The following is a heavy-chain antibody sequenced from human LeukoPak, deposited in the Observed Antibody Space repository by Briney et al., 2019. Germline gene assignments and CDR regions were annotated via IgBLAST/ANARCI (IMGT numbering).Heavy chain of an antibody. D-gene: IGHD2-8*01. V-gene: IGHV4-59*01. J-gene: IGHJ3*02. CDR1: GGSISSYY. CDR2: IYYSGST. CDR3: ARETDIVLMVYADDAFDI. Sequence: SETLSLTCTVSGGSISSYYWSWIRQPPGKGLEWIGYIYYSGSTNYNPSLKSRVTISVDTSKNQFSLKLSSVTAADTAVYYCARETDIVLMVYADDAFDIWGQGTMVTVSS.